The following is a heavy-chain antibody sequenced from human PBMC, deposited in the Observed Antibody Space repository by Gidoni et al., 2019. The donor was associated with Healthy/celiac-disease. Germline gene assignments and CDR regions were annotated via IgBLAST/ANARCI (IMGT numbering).Heavy chain of an antibody. CDR1: GFTVSSNY. Sequence: EVQLVESGGGLIQPGGSLRLSCAASGFTVSSNYMSWVRQAPGKGLEWVSVIYSGGSTYYADSVKGRFTISRDNSKNTLYLQMNSLRAEDTAVYYCARANYDILTGYVDYWGQGTLVTVSS. V-gene: IGHV3-53*01. J-gene: IGHJ4*02. CDR3: ARANYDILTGYVDY. CDR2: IYSGGST. D-gene: IGHD3-9*01.